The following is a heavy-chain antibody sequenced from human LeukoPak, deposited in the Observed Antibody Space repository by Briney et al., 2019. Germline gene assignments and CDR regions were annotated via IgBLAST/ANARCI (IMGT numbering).Heavy chain of an antibody. CDR3: ARHTYYYDSSGYYHYYFDY. Sequence: SETLSLTCTVSGYSISSGYYWGWIRQPPGKGLEWIGSIYYSGSTYYNPSLKSRVTISVDTSKNQFSLKLSSVTAADTAVYYCARHTYYYDSSGYYHYYFDYWGQGTLVTVSS. CDR2: IYYSGST. V-gene: IGHV4-38-2*02. J-gene: IGHJ4*02. D-gene: IGHD3-22*01. CDR1: GYSISSGYY.